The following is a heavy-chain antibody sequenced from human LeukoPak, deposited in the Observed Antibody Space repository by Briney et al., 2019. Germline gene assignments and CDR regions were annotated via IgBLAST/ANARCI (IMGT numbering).Heavy chain of an antibody. Sequence: ASVKVSCKASGYTFTSYYMHWVRQAPGQGLEWMGIINPSGGSTSYAQKFQGRVTMTRGTSTSTVYMELSSLRSEDTAVYYCARGSNAFRYYYGSGSYYNVGWFDPWGQGTLVTVSS. CDR1: GYTFTSYY. J-gene: IGHJ5*02. CDR2: INPSGGST. V-gene: IGHV1-46*01. D-gene: IGHD3-10*01. CDR3: ARGSNAFRYYYGSGSYYNVGWFDP.